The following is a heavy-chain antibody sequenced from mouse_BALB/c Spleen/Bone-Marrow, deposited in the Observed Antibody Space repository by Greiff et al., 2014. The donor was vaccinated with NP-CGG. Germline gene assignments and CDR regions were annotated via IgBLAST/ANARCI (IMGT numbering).Heavy chain of an antibody. D-gene: IGHD2-14*01. J-gene: IGHJ3*01. V-gene: IGHV14-3*02. CDR2: IDPANGNT. CDR1: GFNIKDTY. CDR3: AAYYRYLAWFAY. Sequence: EVKLQESXAELVKPGASVKLSCTASGFNIKDTYMHWVKQRPEQGLEWIGRIDPANGNTKYDPKLQGKATITADTSSNTAYLQLSSLTSEDTAVYYCAAYYRYLAWFAYWGQGTLVTVSA.